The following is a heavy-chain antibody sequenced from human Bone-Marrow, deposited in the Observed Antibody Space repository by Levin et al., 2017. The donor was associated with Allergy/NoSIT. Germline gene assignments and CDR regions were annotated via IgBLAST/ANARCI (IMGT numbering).Heavy chain of an antibody. J-gene: IGHJ6*03. CDR3: ARESAFYSNYYYYYYMDV. CDR1: GFTFSSYE. V-gene: IGHV3-48*03. CDR2: ISSSGSTI. Sequence: PGGSLRLSCAASGFTFSSYEMNWVRQAPGKGLEWVSYISSSGSTIYYADSVKGRFTISRDNAKNSLYLQMNSLRAEDTAVYYCARESAFYSNYYYYYYMDVWGKGTTVTVSS. D-gene: IGHD4-11*01.